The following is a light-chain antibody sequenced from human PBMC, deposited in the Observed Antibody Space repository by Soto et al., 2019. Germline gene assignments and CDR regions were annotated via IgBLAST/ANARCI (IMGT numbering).Light chain of an antibody. V-gene: IGKV3-15*01. CDR3: QQYTLWPQSWT. Sequence: IVLTQSPGTLSLSPGERATVYCRAIQSVGSDYLAWYQHKPVQAPRLLIYYASTRDTGVPASFSGSGSGTDFTLNISSLQSEDFAVYFCQQYTLWPQSWTVGPGTQVEIK. CDR2: YAS. CDR1: QSVGSD. J-gene: IGKJ1*01.